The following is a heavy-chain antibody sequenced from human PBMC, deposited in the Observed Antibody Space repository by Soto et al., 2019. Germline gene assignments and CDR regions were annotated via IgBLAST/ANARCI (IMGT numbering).Heavy chain of an antibody. J-gene: IGHJ6*03. CDR2: IVVGSGNT. CDR1: GFTFTSSA. CDR3: AARGHDFVDYVGYYHEYIDV. Sequence: SVKVSCKASGFTFTSSAMQWVRQARGQRLEWIGWIVVGSGNTNYAQKFQERVTITRDMSTSTAYMELSSLRSEDTAVYYCAARGHDFVDYVGYYHEYIDVRGKGTTVTGSS. D-gene: IGHD4-17*01. V-gene: IGHV1-58*02.